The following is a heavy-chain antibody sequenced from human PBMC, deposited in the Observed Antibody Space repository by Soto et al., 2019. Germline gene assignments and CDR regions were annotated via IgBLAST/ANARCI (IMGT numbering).Heavy chain of an antibody. J-gene: IGHJ4*02. Sequence: EVQLVESGGGLVQPGGSLRLSCAASGFTFSNYWMSWVRHAPGKGLEWVANIKQDGTEKNYVDSVRGRFTISRDNAKNSLDLQMNSLTAEDTAGYYCASVAIWGQGTLVTVSS. V-gene: IGHV3-7*01. CDR2: IKQDGTEK. CDR1: GFTFSNYW. D-gene: IGHD5-12*01. CDR3: ASVAI.